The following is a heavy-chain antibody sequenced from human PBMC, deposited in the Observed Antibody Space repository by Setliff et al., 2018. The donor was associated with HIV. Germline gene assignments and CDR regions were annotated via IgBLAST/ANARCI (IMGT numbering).Heavy chain of an antibody. CDR2: ISGHGNR. Sequence: ASVKVSCKASGYTFNNYGVMWVRQAPGQGLEWMGWISGHGNRKYAQKFEGRLTVTTDTSTSTAYMELRTLRSDDTAVYFCASGRGIYGSGALEAYDIWGQGTMVTVSS. J-gene: IGHJ3*02. CDR3: ASGRGIYGSGALEAYDI. D-gene: IGHD3-10*01. V-gene: IGHV1-18*01. CDR1: GYTFNNYG.